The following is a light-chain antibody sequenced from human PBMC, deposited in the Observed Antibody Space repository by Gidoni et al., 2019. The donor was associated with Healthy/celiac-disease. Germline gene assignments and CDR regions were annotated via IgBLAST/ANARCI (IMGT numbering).Light chain of an antibody. Sequence: DIQMNQSPSSLSASVGDRVPITCRASQSISSYLKWYQQKPGKAPKLLIFAASSLQSGVPSRFSGSGSGTDFTLTISSLPPEDFATYYCQQSYSTPLTFGGGTKVEIK. V-gene: IGKV1-39*01. CDR1: QSISSY. CDR3: QQSYSTPLT. J-gene: IGKJ4*01. CDR2: AAS.